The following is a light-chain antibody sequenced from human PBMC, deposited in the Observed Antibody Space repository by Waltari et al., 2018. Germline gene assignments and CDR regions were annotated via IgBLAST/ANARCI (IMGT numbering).Light chain of an antibody. Sequence: EVVLTQSPGTLSLSPRERATLSCRASQSVSRALAWYQQKPGQAPRLLIYGASIRATGIPDRFGGSGSGTDFSLTISRLEPADSAMYYCQHYVRLPATFGQGTKVEIK. CDR1: QSVSRA. CDR2: GAS. J-gene: IGKJ1*01. CDR3: QHYVRLPAT. V-gene: IGKV3-20*01.